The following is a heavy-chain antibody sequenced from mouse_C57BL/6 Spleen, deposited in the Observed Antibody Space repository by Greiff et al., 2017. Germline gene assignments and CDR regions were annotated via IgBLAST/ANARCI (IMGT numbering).Heavy chain of an antibody. CDR1: GYTFTSYW. V-gene: IGHV1-55*01. Sequence: QVQLQQPGAELVKPGASVKMSCKASGYTFTSYWITWVKQRPGQGLEWIGDIYPGSGSTNYNEKFKSKATLTVDPSSSTAYMQLSSLTSEDSAVYYCARSLRLRDYYSMDYWGQGTSVTVSS. CDR2: IYPGSGST. CDR3: ARSLRLRDYYSMDY. D-gene: IGHD3-2*02. J-gene: IGHJ4*01.